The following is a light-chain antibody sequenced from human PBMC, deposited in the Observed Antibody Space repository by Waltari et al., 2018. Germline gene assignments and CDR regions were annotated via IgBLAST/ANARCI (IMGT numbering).Light chain of an antibody. J-gene: IGLJ3*02. CDR2: EDT. V-gene: IGLV3-10*01. CDR1: ALPNKY. CDR3: YSTDYTGNYWV. Sequence: SYELTQPPSVSVSPGHTARITCSGEALPNKYAYWYRQKSGQAPVLVIYEDTKRPSGIPERFSASNSGAVATLTITGAQVEDEADYYCYSTDYTGNYWVFGGGT.